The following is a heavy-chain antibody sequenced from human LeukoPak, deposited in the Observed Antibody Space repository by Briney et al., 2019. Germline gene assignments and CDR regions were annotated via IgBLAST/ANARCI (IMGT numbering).Heavy chain of an antibody. D-gene: IGHD3-9*01. CDR3: ARGLYYDILTGLLEGWFDP. CDR2: IYTSGST. J-gene: IGHJ5*02. CDR1: GGSISSYY. Sequence: SETLSLTCTAPGGSISSYYWSWIRQPAGKGLEWIGRIYTSGSTNYNPSLKSRVTMSVDTSKNQFSLKLSSVTAADTAVYYCARGLYYDILTGLLEGWFDPWGQGTLVTVSS. V-gene: IGHV4-4*07.